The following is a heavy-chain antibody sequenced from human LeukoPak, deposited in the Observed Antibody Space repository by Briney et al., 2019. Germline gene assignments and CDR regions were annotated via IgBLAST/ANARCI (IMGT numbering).Heavy chain of an antibody. Sequence: GGSLRLSCVGSGLTFSSYSMNWVRQAPGKGLEWVSSVDFSSTYVYYIDSVKGRFTISRDNARNSLYLQMNSLRVEDTGVYYCARASGPFDYWGQGTLVTVSS. CDR2: VDFSSTYV. V-gene: IGHV3-21*01. D-gene: IGHD6-19*01. CDR1: GLTFSSYS. CDR3: ARASGPFDY. J-gene: IGHJ4*02.